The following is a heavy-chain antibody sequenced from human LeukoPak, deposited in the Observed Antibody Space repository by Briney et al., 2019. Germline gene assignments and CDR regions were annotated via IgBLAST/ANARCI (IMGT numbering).Heavy chain of an antibody. J-gene: IGHJ5*02. V-gene: IGHV1-2*06. CDR1: GYTFTGHY. CDR2: INPNSGGT. CDR3: ARGGAVFGTKYNWFDP. Sequence: ASVRVSCKASGYTFTGHYMHWVRQAPGQGLEWMGRINPNSGGTNYAQKFQGRVTMTRDTSITTGYMELSRLRSDDTAVYYCARGGAVFGTKYNWFDPWGQGTLVTVSS. D-gene: IGHD1-1*01.